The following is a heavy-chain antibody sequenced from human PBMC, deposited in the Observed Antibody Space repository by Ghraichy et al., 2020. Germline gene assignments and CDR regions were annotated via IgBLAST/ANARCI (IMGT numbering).Heavy chain of an antibody. V-gene: IGHV3-53*04. Sequence: GGSLRLSCAASGFTVSSNYMSWVRQAPGKGLEWVSVIYSGGSTYYADSVKGRFTISRHNSKSTLYLQMNSLRPEDMAVYYCAATLTPNWYFDLWGRGTLVTVSS. CDR3: AATLTPNWYFDL. CDR1: GFTVSSNY. J-gene: IGHJ2*01. CDR2: IYSGGST. D-gene: IGHD2-8*01.